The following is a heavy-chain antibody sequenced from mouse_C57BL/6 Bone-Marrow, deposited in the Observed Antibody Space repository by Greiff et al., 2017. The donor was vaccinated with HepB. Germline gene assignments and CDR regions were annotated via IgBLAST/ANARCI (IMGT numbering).Heavy chain of an antibody. CDR1: GYTFTDHT. Sequence: QVQLQQSDAELVKPGASVKISCKVSGYTFTDHTIHWMKQRPEQGLEWIGYIYPRDGSTKYNEKFKGKATLTADKSSSTAYMQLNSLTSEDSAVYYCARDSYYYGSSSYYFDYWGQGTTLTVSS. CDR2: IYPRDGST. D-gene: IGHD1-1*01. V-gene: IGHV1-78*01. CDR3: ARDSYYYGSSSYYFDY. J-gene: IGHJ2*01.